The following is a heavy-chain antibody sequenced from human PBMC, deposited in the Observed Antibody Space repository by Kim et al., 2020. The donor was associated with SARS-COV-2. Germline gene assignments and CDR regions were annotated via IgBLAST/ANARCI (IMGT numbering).Heavy chain of an antibody. V-gene: IGHV3-30*18. D-gene: IGHD4-17*01. CDR3: AKDYGDYGGLDY. J-gene: IGHJ4*02. Sequence: GSLRLSCAASGFTFSSYGMHWVRQAPGKGLEWVAVISYDGSNKYYADSVKGRFTISRDNSKNTLYLQMNSLRAEDTAVYYCAKDYGDYGGLDYWGQETLVTVSS. CDR1: GFTFSSYG. CDR2: ISYDGSNK.